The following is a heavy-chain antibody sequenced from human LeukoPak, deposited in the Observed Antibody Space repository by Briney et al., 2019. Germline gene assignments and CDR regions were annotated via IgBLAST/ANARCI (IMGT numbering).Heavy chain of an antibody. J-gene: IGHJ6*02. D-gene: IGHD4-23*01. Sequence: SETLSLTCTVSGGSMNSYYWSWIRQPPGKGLEWIGYIYYSGGTNYNPSLKSRVTISVDTSKNQFSLKLSSVTAADTAVYYCARDRYGGNYYYYGMDVWGQGTTVTVSS. CDR2: IYYSGGT. CDR1: GGSMNSYY. V-gene: IGHV4-59*01. CDR3: ARDRYGGNYYYYGMDV.